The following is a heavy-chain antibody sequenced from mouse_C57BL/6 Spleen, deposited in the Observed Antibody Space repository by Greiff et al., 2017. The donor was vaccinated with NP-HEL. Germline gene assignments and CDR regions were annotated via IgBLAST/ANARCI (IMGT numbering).Heavy chain of an antibody. J-gene: IGHJ3*01. V-gene: IGHV10-1*01. CDR1: GFSFNTYA. CDR3: VRPVEAAQGTAGFAY. CDR2: IRSKSNNYAT. Sequence: DVMLVESGGGLVQPKGSLKLSCAASGFSFNTYAMNWVRQAPGKGLEWVARIRSKSNNYATYYADSVKDRFTISRDDSESMLYLQMNNLKTEDTAMYYCVRPVEAAQGTAGFAYWGQGTLVTVSA. D-gene: IGHD3-2*02.